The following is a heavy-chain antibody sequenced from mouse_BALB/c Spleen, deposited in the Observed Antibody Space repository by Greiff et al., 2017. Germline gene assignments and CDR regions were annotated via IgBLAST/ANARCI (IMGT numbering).Heavy chain of an antibody. CDR1: GYTFTSYW. J-gene: IGHJ2*01. D-gene: IGHD4-1*01. V-gene: IGHV1-9*01. CDR3: ARGGLTGDY. Sequence: QVQLQQSGAELMKPGASVKISCKATGYTFTSYWIEWVKQRPGHGLEWIGEILPGSGSTNYNEKFKGKATFTADTSSNTAYMQLSSLTSEDSAVWYGARGGLTGDYWGQGTTLTVSA. CDR2: ILPGSGST.